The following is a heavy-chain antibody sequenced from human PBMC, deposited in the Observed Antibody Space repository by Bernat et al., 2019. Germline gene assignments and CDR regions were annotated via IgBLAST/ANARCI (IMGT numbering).Heavy chain of an antibody. Sequence: QVQLVESGGGVVQPGRSLRLSCAASGFTFSSYGMHWVRQAPGKGLEGVAVISYDGSNKYYADSVKRRFTISRDNSKNTLYLQMNSLRAEETALYYCAKTAYYDSSGYYHKNWFDPWGQGTLVTVSS. J-gene: IGHJ5*02. CDR3: AKTAYYDSSGYYHKNWFDP. CDR2: ISYDGSNK. V-gene: IGHV3-30*18. CDR1: GFTFSSYG. D-gene: IGHD3-22*01.